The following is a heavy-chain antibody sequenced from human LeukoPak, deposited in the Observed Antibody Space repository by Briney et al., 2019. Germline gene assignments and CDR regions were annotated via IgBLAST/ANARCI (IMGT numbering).Heavy chain of an antibody. Sequence: PGGSLRLSCAASGFTFSSYGMHWVRQAPGKGLEWVAFIRYDGSNKYYADSVRGRFTISRDNAKNTLNLRMNSLRAEDTAVYYCARDLGQYYDTSDNWFDPWGQGTLVTVSS. CDR3: ARDLGQYYDTSDNWFDP. J-gene: IGHJ5*02. CDR1: GFTFSSYG. CDR2: IRYDGSNK. V-gene: IGHV3-30*02. D-gene: IGHD3-22*01.